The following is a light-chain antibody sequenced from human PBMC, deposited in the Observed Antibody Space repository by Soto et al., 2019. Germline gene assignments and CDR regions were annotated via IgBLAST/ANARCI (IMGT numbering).Light chain of an antibody. CDR2: AAS. CDR1: QSISSY. V-gene: IGKV1-39*01. CDR3: QQNYGSPPMYT. Sequence: DIQMTQSPSSLSASVGDRVTITCRASQSISSYLNWYQQKPGKAPKLLIYAASSLQSGVPSRFSGSGAGTDFTLTISSLQPEDFATDSCQQNYGSPPMYTFGQGTKLEIK. J-gene: IGKJ2*01.